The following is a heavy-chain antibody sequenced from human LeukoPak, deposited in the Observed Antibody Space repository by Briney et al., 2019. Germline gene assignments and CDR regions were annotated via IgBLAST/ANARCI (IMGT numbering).Heavy chain of an antibody. D-gene: IGHD6-13*01. J-gene: IGHJ4*02. Sequence: PGGSLRLSCAASGFTFSNYWMHWLRQAPGKGLVWVSRINGDGSSRNYADSVKGRFTISRDNAKNTLYLQMNSLRAEDTAVYYCASASSHRIAAGGDSWGQGTLVTVSS. V-gene: IGHV3-74*01. CDR1: GFTFSNYW. CDR2: INGDGSSR. CDR3: ASASSHRIAAGGDS.